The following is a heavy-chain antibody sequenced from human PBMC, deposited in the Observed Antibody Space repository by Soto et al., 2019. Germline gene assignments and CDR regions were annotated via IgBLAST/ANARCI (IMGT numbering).Heavy chain of an antibody. V-gene: IGHV1-2*02. CDR2: INPNSGGT. CDR3: ATTGNYGSGTSFRVDY. Sequence: EASVKVSCKASGYTFTGYYVHWVRQAPGQGLEWMGWINPNSGGTIYPQKFQGRVTMTRDTSISTAYMELSSLRFDDTAMYYCATTGNYGSGTSFRVDYWGQGTLVTVSS. D-gene: IGHD3-10*01. J-gene: IGHJ4*02. CDR1: GYTFTGYY.